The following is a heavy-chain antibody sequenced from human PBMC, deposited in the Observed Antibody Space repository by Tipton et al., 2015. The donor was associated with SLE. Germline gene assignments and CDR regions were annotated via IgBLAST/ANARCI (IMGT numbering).Heavy chain of an antibody. V-gene: IGHV4-34*01. J-gene: IGHJ4*02. CDR3: VRQDCSGGMCHVDPGDY. D-gene: IGHD2-15*01. Sequence: TLSLTCVVYGGSFSDYSWSWIRQSPGKGLEWIGEINHSGSTNYNPSLKSRVTISVDTSKIQFSLKLSSVTAADTAVYLCVRQDCSGGMCHVDPGDYWGQGTLVTVSA. CDR2: INHSGST. CDR1: GGSFSDYS.